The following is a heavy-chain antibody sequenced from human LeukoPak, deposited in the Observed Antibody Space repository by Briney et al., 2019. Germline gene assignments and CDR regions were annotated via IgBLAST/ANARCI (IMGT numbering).Heavy chain of an antibody. D-gene: IGHD6-13*01. CDR1: GFTFSSYS. CDR2: ISSSSSYI. CDR3: ARDLGIAAAGTSDY. V-gene: IGHV3-21*01. Sequence: GGSLRLXCATSGFTFSSYSMNWVRQAPGKGLEWVSSISSSSSYIYYADSVKGRFTISRDNAKNSLYLQMNSLRAEDTAVYYCARDLGIAAAGTSDYWGQGTLVTVSS. J-gene: IGHJ4*02.